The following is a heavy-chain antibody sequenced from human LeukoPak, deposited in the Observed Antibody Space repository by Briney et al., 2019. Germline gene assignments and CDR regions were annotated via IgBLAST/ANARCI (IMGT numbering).Heavy chain of an antibody. CDR2: ISGSGGST. Sequence: PGGSLRLSCAASGFTFSSYAMSWVRQAPGKGLEWVSAISGSGGSTYYADSVKGRFTISRDNAKNSLYLQMNSLRAEDTAVYYCARALYGDYEASLVDVWGKGTTVTVSS. CDR1: GFTFSSYA. CDR3: ARALYGDYEASLVDV. J-gene: IGHJ6*04. D-gene: IGHD4-17*01. V-gene: IGHV3-23*01.